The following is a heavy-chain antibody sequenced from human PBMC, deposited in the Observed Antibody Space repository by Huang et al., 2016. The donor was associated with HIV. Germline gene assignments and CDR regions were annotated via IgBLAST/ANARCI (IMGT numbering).Heavy chain of an antibody. CDR2: MPGRGNT. CDR1: GVSISSGSFY. Sequence: QFRLQESGPGLVKPSGTLSLTCTVSGVSISSGSFYGGWIRQPPGKGLEWIGSMPGRGNTYDNETLNRRVTIATDTSKKQFSLTLSPLTAEDTAVYYCASHSPGRGLVIRGFFALWGRGTLVTVSS. V-gene: IGHV4-39*01. J-gene: IGHJ2*01. CDR3: ASHSPGRGLVIRGFFAL. D-gene: IGHD3-22*01.